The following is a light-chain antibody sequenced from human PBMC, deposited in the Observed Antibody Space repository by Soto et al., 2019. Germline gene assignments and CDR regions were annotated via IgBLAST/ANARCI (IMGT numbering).Light chain of an antibody. CDR2: DAS. J-gene: IGKJ2*01. CDR3: QQSYSTPYT. V-gene: IGKV1-39*01. Sequence: DIQMTQSPSSLSASVGDRVTITCRASQSISSYLNWYQQKPGKAPKILIYDASSLQSGVPSRFSGSGSGTDFTLTISSLQPEDFATYYCQQSYSTPYTFGQGNKLEIK. CDR1: QSISSY.